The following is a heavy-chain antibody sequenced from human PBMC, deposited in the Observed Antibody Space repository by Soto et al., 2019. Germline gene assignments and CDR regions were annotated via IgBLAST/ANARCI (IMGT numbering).Heavy chain of an antibody. Sequence: GGSLRFSCAASGFTFDDYAMHWVRQAPGKGLEWVSGISWNSGSIGYADSVKGRFTISRDNAKNSLYLQMNSLRAEDTALYYCAKDFSSSSHRYMDVWGKGTTVTVSS. J-gene: IGHJ6*03. CDR1: GFTFDDYA. D-gene: IGHD6-6*01. CDR2: ISWNSGSI. CDR3: AKDFSSSSHRYMDV. V-gene: IGHV3-9*01.